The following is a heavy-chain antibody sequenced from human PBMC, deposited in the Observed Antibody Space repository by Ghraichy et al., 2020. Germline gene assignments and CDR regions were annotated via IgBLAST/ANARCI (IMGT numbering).Heavy chain of an antibody. CDR2: IYYSGST. V-gene: IGHV4-39*01. J-gene: IGHJ4*02. CDR3: ATHSGYDWDFDY. CDR1: GGSISSSSYY. D-gene: IGHD5-12*01. Sequence: SETLSLTCTVSGGSISSSSYYWGWIRQPPGKGLEWIGSIYYSGSTYYNPSLKSRVTISVDTSKNQFSLKLSSLTAADTAVYYCATHSGYDWDFDYWGQGTLVTVSS.